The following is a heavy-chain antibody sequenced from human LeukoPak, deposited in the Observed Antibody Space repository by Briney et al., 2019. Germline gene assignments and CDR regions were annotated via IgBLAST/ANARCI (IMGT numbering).Heavy chain of an antibody. V-gene: IGHV6-1*01. CDR3: AGTTEYSRFLAY. Sequence: SQTLSLTCAISGDSVSSNSAVWNWIRQSPSRGLEWLGRTYYRSKWHNEYAESVKSRISINSDTSKNQFSLQLNSVTPGDTAEYYCAGTTEYSRFLAYWGQGTLVTVSS. CDR2: TYYRSKWHN. CDR1: GDSVSSNSAV. D-gene: IGHD2/OR15-2a*01. J-gene: IGHJ4*02.